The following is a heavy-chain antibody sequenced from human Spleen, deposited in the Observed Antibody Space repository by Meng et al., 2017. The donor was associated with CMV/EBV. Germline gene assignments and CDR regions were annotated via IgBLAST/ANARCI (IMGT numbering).Heavy chain of an antibody. CDR1: FSNYY. Sequence: FSNYYMHWLRQVPGQGLEWMGILNPNGRGTNYAQKFQGRVTMTRDMSTSTVYMELSSLRSEDTAVYYCARDPDPSAWDSSGYYTFDYWGQGTLVTVSS. V-gene: IGHV1-46*01. CDR2: LNPNGRGT. CDR3: ARDPDPSAWDSSGYYTFDY. J-gene: IGHJ4*02. D-gene: IGHD3-22*01.